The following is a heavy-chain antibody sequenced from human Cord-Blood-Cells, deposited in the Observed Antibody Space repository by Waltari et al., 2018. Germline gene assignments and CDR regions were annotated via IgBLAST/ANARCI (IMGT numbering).Heavy chain of an antibody. CDR2: IYYDGSNK. CDR1: GFTFSSYG. J-gene: IGHJ3*02. V-gene: IGHV3-30*18. CDR3: AKESAAGGAFDI. D-gene: IGHD6-13*01. Sequence: QVQLVESGGGVVQPGRSLRLSCAASGFTFSSYGMHWVRQAPGKGLEWVAVIYYDGSNKYYAYSVKCRFTISRDNSKNTLYLQMNSRRAEDTAVYYCAKESAAGGAFDIWGQGTMVTVSS.